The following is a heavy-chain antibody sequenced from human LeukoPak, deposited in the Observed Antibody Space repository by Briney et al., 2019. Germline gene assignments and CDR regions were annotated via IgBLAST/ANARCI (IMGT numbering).Heavy chain of an antibody. J-gene: IGHJ4*02. Sequence: GGSLRLSCGAPGFTFSSYAMSWVRQAPGRGLEWVAAISGSGGSTYYADFVMGRFTISRDNSKNTLYLQMNSLRAEDTAVYYCANNIGGAFDYWGQGTLVTVSS. D-gene: IGHD3-10*01. CDR3: ANNIGGAFDY. CDR1: GFTFSSYA. CDR2: ISGSGGST. V-gene: IGHV3-23*01.